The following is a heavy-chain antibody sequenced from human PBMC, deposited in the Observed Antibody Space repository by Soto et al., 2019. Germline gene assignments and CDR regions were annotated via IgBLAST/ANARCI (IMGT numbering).Heavy chain of an antibody. V-gene: IGHV3-7*05. D-gene: IGHD3-16*01. CDR2: IVEDGTKK. CDR1: GFTFGLYS. Sequence: DVHLVESGEGLVQPAGSLTLSCAASGFTFGLYSMGWVRQAPGKGLEWAAAIVEDGTKKYYMGSLKGRFTISRDNSKNLVYLQMRSLRAEDTAMYYCVRMGDDYWCQGNLVTVSP. J-gene: IGHJ4*02. CDR3: VRMGDDY.